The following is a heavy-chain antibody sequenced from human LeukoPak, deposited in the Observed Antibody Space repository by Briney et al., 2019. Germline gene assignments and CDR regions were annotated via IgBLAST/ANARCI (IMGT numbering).Heavy chain of an antibody. Sequence: SETLSLTCTVSGDSIRSSYWSWIRQPPGKGLEWIGHIHYSGSTNYNPSLKSRVTVSVDTSKNEFSLKLSSVTAADTAVYYCARRVWATTISRDAFDIWGQGTMVTVSS. CDR3: ARRVWATTISRDAFDI. D-gene: IGHD1-26*01. V-gene: IGHV4-59*01. CDR2: IHYSGST. J-gene: IGHJ3*02. CDR1: GDSIRSSY.